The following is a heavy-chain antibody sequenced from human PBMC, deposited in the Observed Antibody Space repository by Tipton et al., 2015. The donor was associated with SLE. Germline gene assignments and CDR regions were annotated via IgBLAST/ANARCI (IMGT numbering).Heavy chain of an antibody. Sequence: SLRLSCAASGFTFSSYEMNWVRQAPGKGLEWVSYISSSGSTIYYADSVKGRFTISRDNAKNSLYLQMNSLRAEDTAVYYGAGDAYDSSSGYFDYWGQGTLVTVSS. J-gene: IGHJ4*02. CDR2: ISSSGSTI. CDR1: GFTFSSYE. D-gene: IGHD3-22*01. V-gene: IGHV3-48*03. CDR3: AGDAYDSSSGYFDY.